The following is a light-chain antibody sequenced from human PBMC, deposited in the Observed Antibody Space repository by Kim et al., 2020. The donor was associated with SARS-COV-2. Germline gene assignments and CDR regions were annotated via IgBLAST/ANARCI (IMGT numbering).Light chain of an antibody. CDR1: TSDIGNYNR. Sequence: QSALTQPPSVSGSPGQSVTISCIGSTSDIGNYNRVSWYQQSPGTAPKLLIYDVTKRPSGVPDRFSGSKSDNTASLTISGLQPEDEADYSCFSFTNSGSFVFGTGTKVTVL. CDR2: DVT. CDR3: FSFTNSGSFV. J-gene: IGLJ1*01. V-gene: IGLV2-18*02.